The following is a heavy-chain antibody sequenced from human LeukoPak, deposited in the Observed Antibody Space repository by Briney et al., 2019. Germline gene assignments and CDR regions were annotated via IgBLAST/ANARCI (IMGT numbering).Heavy chain of an antibody. D-gene: IGHD1-26*01. J-gene: IGHJ4*02. Sequence: SETLSLTCTVSGASVSSSSYYWEWIRQPPGKGLEWVGSIFYSGSTNYNPPLKSRVTMSVDTSKNQFSLRLSSVTATDTAVYYCATRRSGSHPYYWGQGTLVTVSS. CDR3: ATRRSGSHPYY. CDR1: GASVSSSSYY. CDR2: IFYSGST. V-gene: IGHV4-39*01.